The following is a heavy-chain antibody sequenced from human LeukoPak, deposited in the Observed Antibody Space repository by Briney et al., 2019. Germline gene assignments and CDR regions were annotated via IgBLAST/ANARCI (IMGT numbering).Heavy chain of an antibody. V-gene: IGHV3-23*01. D-gene: IGHD6-13*01. CDR1: GFTFSSYA. J-gene: IGHJ4*02. Sequence: GGSLRLSCAAYGFTFSSYAMSWVRQAPGKGLEWVSAISGSGGSTYYADSVKGRFTISRDNSKNTLYLQMNSLRAEDTAVYYCAKDIAAAGTGTVDYWGQGTLVTVSS. CDR3: AKDIAAAGTGTVDY. CDR2: ISGSGGST.